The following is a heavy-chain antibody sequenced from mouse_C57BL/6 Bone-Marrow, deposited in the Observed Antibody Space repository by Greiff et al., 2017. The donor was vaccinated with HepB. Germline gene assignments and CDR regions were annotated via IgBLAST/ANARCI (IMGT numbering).Heavy chain of an antibody. V-gene: IGHV1-64*01. CDR1: GYTFTSYW. CDR2: IHPNSGST. CDR3: ARRVYYYDYPMDY. Sequence: QVQLQQPGAELVKPGASVKLSCKASGYTFTSYWMHWVKQRPGQGLEWIGMIHPNSGSTNYNEKFKSKATLTVDKSSSTAYMQLSSLTSEDSAVYYCARRVYYYDYPMDYWGQGTSVTVSS. D-gene: IGHD2-4*01. J-gene: IGHJ4*01.